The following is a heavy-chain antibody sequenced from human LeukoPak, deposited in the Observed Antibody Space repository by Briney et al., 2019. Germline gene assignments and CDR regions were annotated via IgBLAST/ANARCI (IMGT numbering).Heavy chain of an antibody. CDR1: GYTLTELS. Sequence: GASVKVSCKVSGYTLTELSMHWVRRAPGQGLEWMGRINPNSGDTNYAQKFQGRVTMTRDTSISTAYMELSRLRSDDTAVYYCARDYCSSTSCLFDYWGQGALVTVSS. CDR2: INPNSGDT. CDR3: ARDYCSSTSCLFDY. D-gene: IGHD2-2*01. J-gene: IGHJ4*02. V-gene: IGHV1-2*06.